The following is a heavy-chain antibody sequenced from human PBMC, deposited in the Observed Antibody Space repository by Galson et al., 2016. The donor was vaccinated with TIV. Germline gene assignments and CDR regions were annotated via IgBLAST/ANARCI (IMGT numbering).Heavy chain of an antibody. CDR2: TYYRSKWYN. J-gene: IGHJ6*02. Sequence: CAISGDSVSSNSAWNWIRQSPSRGLEWLGRTYYRSKWYNDYALSVKSRITINPDTSKNQFPLQLNSMTPGDTAVYYCARDRTLPGYYYNGMDVWGQGTTVTVSS. CDR3: ARDRTLPGYYYNGMDV. V-gene: IGHV6-1*01. D-gene: IGHD1/OR15-1a*01. CDR1: GDSVSSNSA.